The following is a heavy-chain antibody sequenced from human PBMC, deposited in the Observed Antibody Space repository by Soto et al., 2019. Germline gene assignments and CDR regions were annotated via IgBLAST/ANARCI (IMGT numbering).Heavy chain of an antibody. CDR2: IKKNADGGTT. CDR1: GFIVSNAW. Sequence: GGSLRLSCAASGFIVSNAWMSWVRQAPGKGLELVGRIKKNADGGTTDYAAPVEGRFTISRDDSKNTLFLQMNSLRPEGIAVYYCTTNPVGYRYFDYWGQGTLVTVSS. CDR3: TTNPVGYRYFDY. D-gene: IGHD5-18*01. J-gene: IGHJ4*02. V-gene: IGHV3-15*01.